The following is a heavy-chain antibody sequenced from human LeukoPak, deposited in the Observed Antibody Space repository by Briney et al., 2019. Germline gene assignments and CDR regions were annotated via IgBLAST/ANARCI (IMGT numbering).Heavy chain of an antibody. D-gene: IGHD6-19*01. CDR2: ISVSGGST. J-gene: IGHJ4*02. V-gene: IGHV3-23*01. CDR1: GFTFSSYA. CDR3: AKAPQWLVSPHYFDY. Sequence: GGSLRLSCAASGFTFSSYAMSWVRQAPGKGLEWVSAISVSGGSTYYADSVKGRFTISRDNSTNTLYLQMNSLRAEDTAVYYCAKAPQWLVSPHYFDYWGQGTLVTVSS.